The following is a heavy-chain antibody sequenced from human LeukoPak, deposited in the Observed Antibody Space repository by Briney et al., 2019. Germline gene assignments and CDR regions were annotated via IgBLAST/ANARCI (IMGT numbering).Heavy chain of an antibody. D-gene: IGHD1-26*01. CDR1: GFTFSSYA. CDR2: TSGSGGST. Sequence: QAGGSLRLSCAASGFTFSSYAMSWVRQAPGKGLEWVSATSGSGGSTYYADSVKGRFTISRDNSKNTLYLQMNSLRAEDTAVYYCAKGWRELPRYHFDYWGQGTLVTVSS. J-gene: IGHJ4*02. V-gene: IGHV3-23*01. CDR3: AKGWRELPRYHFDY.